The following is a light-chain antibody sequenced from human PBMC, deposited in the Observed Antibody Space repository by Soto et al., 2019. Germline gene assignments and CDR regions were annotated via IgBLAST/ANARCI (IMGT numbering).Light chain of an antibody. V-gene: IGKV3-11*01. CDR3: QQRSNWPPYT. CDR2: DAS. CDR1: QSVSGY. J-gene: IGKJ2*01. Sequence: EIVLTQSPDTLSLSPGERATLSCRASQSVSGYLGWYQQKPGQAPRLLICDASNRAYGVPARFRGSGSGTNFTLTIASLEPDDFAVYYCQQRSNWPPYTFGQGTKLEIK.